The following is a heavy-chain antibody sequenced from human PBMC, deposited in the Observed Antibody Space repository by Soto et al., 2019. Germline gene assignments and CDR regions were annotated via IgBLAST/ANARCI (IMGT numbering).Heavy chain of an antibody. V-gene: IGHV4-31*03. Sequence: QVQLQESGPGLVKPSQTLSLTYNVSGGSINGYYWSWIRQHPGKGLEWIGYIFYGGSTYYNPSLKSRVAISIDTSKNPFALKLRSVTAADTAVYYCAGEYYDALTAHHGVDPWGQGTPVTVSS. CDR3: AGEYYDALTAHHGVDP. CDR1: GGSINGYY. CDR2: IFYGGST. D-gene: IGHD3-9*01. J-gene: IGHJ5*02.